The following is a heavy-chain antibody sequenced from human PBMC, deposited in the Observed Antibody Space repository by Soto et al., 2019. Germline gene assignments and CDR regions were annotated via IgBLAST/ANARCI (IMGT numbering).Heavy chain of an antibody. CDR2: IYYSGST. J-gene: IGHJ4*02. CDR3: ARVISSWTGYCSGGSCYSFDY. CDR1: GGSISSYY. Sequence: SETLSLTCTVSGGSISSYYWSWIRQPPGKGLEWIGYIYYSGSTNYNPSLKSRVTISVDTSKNQFSLKLSSVTAADTAVYYCARVISSWTGYCSGGSCYSFDYWGQGTLVTVSS. V-gene: IGHV4-59*01. D-gene: IGHD2-15*01.